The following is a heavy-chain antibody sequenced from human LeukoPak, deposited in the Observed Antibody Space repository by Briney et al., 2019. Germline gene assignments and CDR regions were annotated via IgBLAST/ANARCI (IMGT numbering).Heavy chain of an antibody. J-gene: IGHJ4*02. CDR3: AKDGLGIWSRGYFDY. Sequence: GGSLRLSCAASGFTFSSYAMSWVRQAPGKGLEWVSSGSGGNTYYADSVKGRFTISRDNSKNTLYLQMNSLRAEDTAVYYCAKDGLGIWSRGYFDYWGQGTLVTVSS. V-gene: IGHV3-23*01. D-gene: IGHD7-27*01. CDR1: GFTFSSYA. CDR2: GSGGNT.